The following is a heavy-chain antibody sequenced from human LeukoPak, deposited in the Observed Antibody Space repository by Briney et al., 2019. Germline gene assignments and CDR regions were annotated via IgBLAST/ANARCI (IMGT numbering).Heavy chain of an antibody. CDR3: ARGSSLRDYYGSGSIPYYFDY. CDR1: GGSISSYY. D-gene: IGHD3-10*01. CDR2: IYYSGST. Sequence: PSETLSLTCTVSGGSISSYYWSWIRQPPGKGLEWIGYIYYSGSTNYNPSLKSRVTISVDTSKNQFSLKLSSVTAADTAVYYCARGSSLRDYYGSGSIPYYFDYWGQGTLVTVSS. J-gene: IGHJ4*02. V-gene: IGHV4-59*01.